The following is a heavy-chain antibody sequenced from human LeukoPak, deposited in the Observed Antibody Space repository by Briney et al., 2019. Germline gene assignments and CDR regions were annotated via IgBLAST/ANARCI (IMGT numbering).Heavy chain of an antibody. V-gene: IGHV4-59*01. J-gene: IGHJ4*02. CDR2: IYYSGST. CDR3: ARGLQH. CDR1: GGSISSYY. Sequence: PSETLSLTCTVSGGSISSYYWSWIRQPPGKGLEWIGYIYYSGSTNYNPSLKSRVTISVDTSKNQFSLKLSSVTAADTAVYYCARGLQHWGQGTLVTVSS.